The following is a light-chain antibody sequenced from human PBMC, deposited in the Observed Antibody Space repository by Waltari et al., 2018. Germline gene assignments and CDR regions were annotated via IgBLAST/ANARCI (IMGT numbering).Light chain of an antibody. CDR3: QQRKHWPPIT. CDR1: QSIDIY. CDR2: DAS. Sequence: EVVLTQSPATLSLSPGERATLSCRASQSIDIYLAWYQQKPGQAPRLLIYDASNRATGIPVRFSGGGSGTDFTFTISSLEPEDFAVYYCQQRKHWPPITFGQGTRLEIK. V-gene: IGKV3-11*01. J-gene: IGKJ5*01.